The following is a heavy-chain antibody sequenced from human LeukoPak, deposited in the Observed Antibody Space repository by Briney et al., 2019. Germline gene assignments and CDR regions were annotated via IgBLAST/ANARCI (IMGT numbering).Heavy chain of an antibody. Sequence: PGGSLRLSCVASGFTFSNYDMHWVRQAPGKGLEWVALTRYDGSNKSYGDFVKGRFTISRDNSKNTLYLQMNNLRAEDTAVYYCAITAIRGQGTLVTVSS. CDR3: AITAI. V-gene: IGHV3-30*02. J-gene: IGHJ4*02. CDR1: GFTFSNYD. CDR2: TRYDGSNK.